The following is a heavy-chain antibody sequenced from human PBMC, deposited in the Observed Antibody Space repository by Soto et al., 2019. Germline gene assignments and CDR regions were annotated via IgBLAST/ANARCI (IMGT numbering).Heavy chain of an antibody. CDR2: INPKSGGT. Sequence: HVQLVQSGAEVKKPGPSVKFSCKASVYTFTDCYVHWVRQAPGQGREWMGWINPKSGGTNIAQRFKGRVNMTRDMSISTVYMEINRLKSDDTDVYSCVRDGRVRSARYSFDYWGQGTLVTVSS. D-gene: IGHD1-26*01. V-gene: IGHV1-2*02. CDR3: VRDGRVRSARYSFDY. CDR1: VYTFTDCY. J-gene: IGHJ4*02.